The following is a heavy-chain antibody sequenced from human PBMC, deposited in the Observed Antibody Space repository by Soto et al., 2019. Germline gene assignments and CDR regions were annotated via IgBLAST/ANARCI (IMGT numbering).Heavy chain of an antibody. CDR2: IFSNDQK. Sequence: SGPTLVNPTETLTLACTVSGFSLRNARMGVSWIRQPPGKALEWLAHIFSNDQKSYSTSLKSRLTISKDTSKSQVVLTMTNMDPVDTATYYCARLLYNYDGSGYNFDYWGQGTLVTVSS. CDR3: ARLLYNYDGSGYNFDY. V-gene: IGHV2-26*01. CDR1: GFSLRNARMG. J-gene: IGHJ4*02. D-gene: IGHD3-22*01.